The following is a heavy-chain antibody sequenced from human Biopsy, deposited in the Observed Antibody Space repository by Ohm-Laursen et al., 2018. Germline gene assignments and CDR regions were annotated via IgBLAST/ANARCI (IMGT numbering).Heavy chain of an antibody. D-gene: IGHD5/OR15-5a*01. CDR1: GFTFRTYG. Sequence: SLRLSCAASGFTFRTYGMHWVRLAPGKGLEWVAVISYDQITNHYAASVRGRFTISRDNSKNTLYLQVNSLRAEDTAVYYCAKDLSVYCYYGIDVWGQGTTVTVSS. J-gene: IGHJ6*02. CDR2: ISYDQITN. CDR3: AKDLSVYCYYGIDV. V-gene: IGHV3-30*18.